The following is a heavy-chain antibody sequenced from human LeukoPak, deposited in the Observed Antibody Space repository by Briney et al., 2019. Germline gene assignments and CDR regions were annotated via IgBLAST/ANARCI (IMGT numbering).Heavy chain of an antibody. CDR1: GYTFTSYG. V-gene: IGHV1-8*03. CDR3: AREDASAFDY. CDR2: MNPNSGNT. J-gene: IGHJ4*02. D-gene: IGHD3-10*01. Sequence: ASVKVSCKVSGYTFTSYGINWVRQATGQGLEWMGWMNPNSGNTGNAQKFQGRVTITRNTSISTAYMELSSLRSEDTAVYYCAREDASAFDYWGQGTLVTVSS.